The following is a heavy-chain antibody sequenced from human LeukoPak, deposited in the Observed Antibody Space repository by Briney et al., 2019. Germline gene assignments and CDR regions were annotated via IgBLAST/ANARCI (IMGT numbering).Heavy chain of an antibody. CDR1: GFTFSSYG. CDR3: SKGSAAPIRITMVRGRWYFDY. CDR2: IRFDGSNR. D-gene: IGHD3-10*01. V-gene: IGHV3-30*02. J-gene: IGHJ4*02. Sequence: GGSLRLSCAASGFTFSSYGMHWVRQAPGKGLEWVAFIRFDGSNRYYADSVKGRFTISRDNSKNTQYLQMNSLRAQDTAVYYGSKGSAAPIRITMVRGRWYFDYWGQGTLVTVSS.